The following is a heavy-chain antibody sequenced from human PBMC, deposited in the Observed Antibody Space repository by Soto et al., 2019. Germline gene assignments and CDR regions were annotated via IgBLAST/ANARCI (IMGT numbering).Heavy chain of an antibody. CDR2: IDGDGSIT. V-gene: IGHV3-74*01. Sequence: EVQLVESGGGLVQPGGSLRLSCAASGFTFSSYWMHWVRQAPGKGLVWVSRIDGDGSITNYADSVKGRFTVSRDNAKNALYKQMNSLRAEDTGVYYCIRDCYDYDSSSDYFGYWGQGTLVTVSS. CDR1: GFTFSSYW. D-gene: IGHD3-22*01. CDR3: IRDCYDYDSSSDYFGY. J-gene: IGHJ4*02.